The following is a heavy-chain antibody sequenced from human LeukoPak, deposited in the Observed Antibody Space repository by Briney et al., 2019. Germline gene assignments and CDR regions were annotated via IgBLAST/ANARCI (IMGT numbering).Heavy chain of an antibody. V-gene: IGHV3-53*01. CDR3: VSHSDPLTGYSFDY. CDR1: GFTVTSNY. J-gene: IGHJ4*02. Sequence: GGSLRLSCAASGFTVTSNYMTWVRQAPGKGLEWVSIIYDNGDTYYADSVKGRLTATRDSSKNTVSLEMNSLRVDDTAVYYCVSHSDPLTGYSFDYWGQGTLVTVSS. CDR2: IYDNGDT. D-gene: IGHD3-9*01.